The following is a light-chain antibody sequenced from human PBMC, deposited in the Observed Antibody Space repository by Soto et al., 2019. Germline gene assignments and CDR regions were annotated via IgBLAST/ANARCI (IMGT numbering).Light chain of an antibody. CDR1: QSVSSN. J-gene: IGKJ2*01. CDR3: QQYNNWPPYT. V-gene: IGKV3-15*01. CDR2: GAS. Sequence: EIVMTQSPATLSVSPGERANLSCRASQSVSSNLAWYQQKPGQAPRLLIYGASTRATGIPARFSGSGSGTEFTLTISSLQSEDFAVYYCQQYNNWPPYTFGQGNKLEIK.